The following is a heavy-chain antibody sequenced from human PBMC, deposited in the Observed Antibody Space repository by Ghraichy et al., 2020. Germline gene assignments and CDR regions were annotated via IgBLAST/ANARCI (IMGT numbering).Heavy chain of an antibody. CDR2: IYYSGNT. D-gene: IGHD3-10*01. Sequence: TLSLTCTVSGGSITSRDYYWSWIRQPPGKGLEWIGYIYYSGNTYYNPSLESRVTISVDTSKNQFSLNLSSVTAADTAMYYCARLPYYSGSGSYWDYYYYYMDVWGKGTTVTVSS. CDR3: ARLPYYSGSGSYWDYYYYYMDV. CDR1: GGSITSRDYY. V-gene: IGHV4-30-4*01. J-gene: IGHJ6*03.